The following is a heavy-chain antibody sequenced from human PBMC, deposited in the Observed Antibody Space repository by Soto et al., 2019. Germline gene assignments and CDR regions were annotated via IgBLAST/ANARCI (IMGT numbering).Heavy chain of an antibody. J-gene: IGHJ3*02. D-gene: IGHD3-3*01. CDR1: GFTFSNYA. CDR2: ISGSGGST. V-gene: IGHV3-23*01. Sequence: AGGSLRLSCAASGFTFSNYAMSWVRQAPGKGLEWISVISGSGGSTYYADSVKGRFTISRDNSKNTLYLQINSLRAEDTAIYFCAKDFGITIFGVVNAFDIWGQGTMVTVSS. CDR3: AKDFGITIFGVVNAFDI.